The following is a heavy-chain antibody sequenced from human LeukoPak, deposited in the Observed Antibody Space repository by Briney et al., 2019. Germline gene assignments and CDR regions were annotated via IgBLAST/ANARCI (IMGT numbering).Heavy chain of an antibody. CDR2: ISRSGSTK. J-gene: IGHJ4*02. D-gene: IGHD6-13*01. CDR1: GFTFSDYN. V-gene: IGHV3-11*04. Sequence: PGGSLRLSCAASGFTFSDYNMRWIRQAPGKGLEWVSSISRSGSTKYYADSVKGRFTVSSDNAGNSLFLQMNSLRVEDTAVYYCAREGTPYSSDYWGQGTLITVSS. CDR3: AREGTPYSSDY.